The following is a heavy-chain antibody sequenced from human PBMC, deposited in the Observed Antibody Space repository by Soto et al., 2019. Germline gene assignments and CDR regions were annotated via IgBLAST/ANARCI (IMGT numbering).Heavy chain of an antibody. CDR3: ASSIYYDSSGYYYLFDY. CDR1: GGTFSSYA. J-gene: IGHJ4*02. CDR2: IIPIFGTA. V-gene: IGHV1-69*06. Sequence: KVSCKASGGTFSSYAISWVRQAPGQGLEWMGGIIPIFGTANYAQKFQGRATITADKSTSTAYMELSSLRSEDTAVYYCASSIYYDSSGYYYLFDYWGQGTLVTVSS. D-gene: IGHD3-22*01.